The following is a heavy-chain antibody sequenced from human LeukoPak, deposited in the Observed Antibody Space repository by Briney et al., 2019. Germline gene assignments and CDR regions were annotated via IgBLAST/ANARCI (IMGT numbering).Heavy chain of an antibody. CDR2: IWYDGSNK. D-gene: IGHD3-22*01. J-gene: IGHJ4*02. CDR1: GFTFSSYS. Sequence: GGSLRLSCAASGFTFSSYSMNWIRQAPGKGLEWVAVIWYDGSNKYYADSVKGRFTISRDNSKNTLYLQMNSLRAEDTAVYYCARDNYYDSSGYSGTRHDYWGQGTLVTVSS. CDR3: ARDNYYDSSGYSGTRHDY. V-gene: IGHV3-33*08.